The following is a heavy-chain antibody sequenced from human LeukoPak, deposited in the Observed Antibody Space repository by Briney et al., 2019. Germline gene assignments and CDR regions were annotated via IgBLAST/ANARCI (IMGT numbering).Heavy chain of an antibody. J-gene: IGHJ4*02. Sequence: SETLSLTCTVSGVSISSYYWSWIRQPPGKGLEWIGEINHSGSTNYNPSPKSRVTISVDTSKNQFSLKLSSVTAADTAVYYCARGVYIAAARYGYWGQGTLVTVSS. D-gene: IGHD6-13*01. V-gene: IGHV4-34*01. CDR1: GVSISSYY. CDR2: INHSGST. CDR3: ARGVYIAAARYGY.